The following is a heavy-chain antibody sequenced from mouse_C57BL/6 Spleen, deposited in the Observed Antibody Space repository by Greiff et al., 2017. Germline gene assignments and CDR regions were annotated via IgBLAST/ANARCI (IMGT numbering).Heavy chain of an antibody. CDR3: AREDGYYPY. J-gene: IGHJ2*01. CDR1: GYTFTSYG. V-gene: IGHV1-81*01. Sequence: QVQLKQSGAELARPGASVKLSCKASGYTFTSYGISWVKQRTGQGLEWIGEIYPRSGNTYYNEKFKGKATLTADKSASTAYMELSSLTSEDSAVYFCAREDGYYPYWGQGTTLTVSS. CDR2: IYPRSGNT. D-gene: IGHD2-3*01.